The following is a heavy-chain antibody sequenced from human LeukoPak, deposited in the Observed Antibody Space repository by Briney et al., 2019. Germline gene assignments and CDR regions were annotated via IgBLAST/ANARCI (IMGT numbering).Heavy chain of an antibody. Sequence: GESLKISCKGSGNTFTNYWIGWVRQLPGKGLEWMGIIYPGDSETRYSPSFQGQVTISADKSISTAYLQWSSLKASDTAMYYCARLDDSSGYYNYWGQGTLVTVSS. CDR2: IYPGDSET. J-gene: IGHJ4*02. CDR1: GNTFTNYW. V-gene: IGHV5-51*01. CDR3: ARLDDSSGYYNY. D-gene: IGHD3-22*01.